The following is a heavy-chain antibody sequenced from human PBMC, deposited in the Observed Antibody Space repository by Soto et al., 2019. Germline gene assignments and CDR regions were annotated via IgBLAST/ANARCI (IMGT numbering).Heavy chain of an antibody. CDR1: GFTFSSYW. J-gene: IGHJ3*02. CDR2: IKQDGSEK. D-gene: IGHD3-10*01. CDR3: ARDLPDYYGSGSYLDVNAFDI. Sequence: GGSLRLSCAASGFTFSSYWMSWVRQAPGKGLEWVAIIKQDGSEKYYVDSVKGRFTISRDNAKNSLYLQMNSLRAEDTAVYYCARDLPDYYGSGSYLDVNAFDIWGQGTMVTVSS. V-gene: IGHV3-7*01.